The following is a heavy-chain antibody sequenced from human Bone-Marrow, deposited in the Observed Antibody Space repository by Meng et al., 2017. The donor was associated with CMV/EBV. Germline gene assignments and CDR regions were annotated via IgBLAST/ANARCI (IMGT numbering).Heavy chain of an antibody. CDR2: INSNSGGT. D-gene: IGHD6-13*01. Sequence: ASVKVSCKASGYTFTGYYMHWVRQAPGQGLEWMGWINSNSGGTNYAQKFQGRVTMTRDTSISTAYMELSRLRSDDTAVYYCVVVAAAGLIDYWGQGTLVTVSS. CDR1: GYTFTGYY. CDR3: VVVAAAGLIDY. V-gene: IGHV1-2*02. J-gene: IGHJ4*02.